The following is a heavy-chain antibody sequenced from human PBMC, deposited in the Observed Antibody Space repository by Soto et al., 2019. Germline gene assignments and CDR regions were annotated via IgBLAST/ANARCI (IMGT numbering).Heavy chain of an antibody. J-gene: IGHJ3*02. CDR1: GYTFTGYY. V-gene: IGHV1-2*04. Sequence: QVQLVQSGAEVKKPGASVKVSCKASGYTFTGYYMHWVRQAPGQGLEWMGWINPNSGGTNYAQKFQGWVTMTRDTSISTAYSELSRLRTDDTTVYYCARVNGSYGPGAFDIWGQGTMVTVSS. CDR2: INPNSGGT. CDR3: ARVNGSYGPGAFDI. D-gene: IGHD1-26*01.